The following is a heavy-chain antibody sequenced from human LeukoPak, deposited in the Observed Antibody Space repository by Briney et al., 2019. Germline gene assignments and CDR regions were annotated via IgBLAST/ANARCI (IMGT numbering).Heavy chain of an antibody. CDR2: IYSGGSA. J-gene: IGHJ4*02. CDR1: GFTVSIYY. V-gene: IGHV3-66*01. Sequence: PGGSLRLSCAASGFTVSIYYMSWVRQAPGKGLDWVSVIYSGGSAYYADSVKGRFTISRDNSKNTLYLQINSLRAEDTAVYYCARDLGRGYSNYWGQGTLVTVSS. CDR3: ARDLGRGYSNY. D-gene: IGHD3-16*01.